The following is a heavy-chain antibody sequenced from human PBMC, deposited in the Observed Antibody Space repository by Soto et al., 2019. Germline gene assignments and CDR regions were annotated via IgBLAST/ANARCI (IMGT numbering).Heavy chain of an antibody. Sequence: QVQLQESGPGLVKPSQTLSLTCTVSGGSISSDDYYWSWIRQPPGKGLEWIGHIYYSGSTYYNPSLKSRVTISVDMSTNQFSLNVRSVTAADTAVYYCARDRGGTWMYKWFDPWGQGTPVTVSS. J-gene: IGHJ5*02. V-gene: IGHV4-30-4*01. CDR1: GGSISSDDYY. CDR3: ARDRGGTWMYKWFDP. D-gene: IGHD3-10*01. CDR2: IYYSGST.